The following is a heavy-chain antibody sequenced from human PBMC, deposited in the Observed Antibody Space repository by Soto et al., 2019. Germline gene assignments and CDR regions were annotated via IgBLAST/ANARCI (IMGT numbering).Heavy chain of an antibody. V-gene: IGHV3-23*01. J-gene: IGHJ4*02. Sequence: EVRLLESGGGLVQPGGSPRLSCAASGVTFSSYAMSWVRQAPGKGLEWVSGISGSAGSTYFADSGKGRFTISRDNSKNAVYLQVSSLRAEDTAVYYCAKDRVVTGIMGAFGYWGPGTLVTVSS. D-gene: IGHD2-21*02. CDR1: GVTFSSYA. CDR2: ISGSAGST. CDR3: AKDRVVTGIMGAFGY.